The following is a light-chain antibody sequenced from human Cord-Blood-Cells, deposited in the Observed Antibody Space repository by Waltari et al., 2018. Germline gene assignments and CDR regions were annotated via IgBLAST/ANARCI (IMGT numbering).Light chain of an antibody. Sequence: QSALTQPASVSGSPGQSTTTPCTGTSSDVGGYIYVSWHQQHPGKAPKLMIYDVSNRPSGVSNRFSGSKSGNTASLTISGLQAEDEADYYCSSYTSSSTLYVFGTGTKVTVL. J-gene: IGLJ1*01. CDR2: DVS. CDR1: SSDVGGYIY. CDR3: SSYTSSSTLYV. V-gene: IGLV2-14*01.